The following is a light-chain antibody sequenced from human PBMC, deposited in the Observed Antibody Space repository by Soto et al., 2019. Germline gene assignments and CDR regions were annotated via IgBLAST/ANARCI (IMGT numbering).Light chain of an antibody. CDR2: GAS. CDR3: QQYDSSRWT. CDR1: QSVSSSY. V-gene: IGKV3-20*01. Sequence: EIVLTQSPGTLSLSPGERATLSCRASQSVSSSYLAWYQQKPGQAPRLLIYGASSRATGIPDRFSGSGSGTEFTLTISRLEPEDFAVDYCQQYDSSRWTFGQGTKVEIK. J-gene: IGKJ1*01.